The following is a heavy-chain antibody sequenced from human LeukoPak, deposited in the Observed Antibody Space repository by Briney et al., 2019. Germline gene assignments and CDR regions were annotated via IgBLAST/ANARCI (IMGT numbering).Heavy chain of an antibody. CDR1: GYTFTGYY. CDR3: ARRTDTAMGDFDY. D-gene: IGHD5-18*01. V-gene: IGHV1-2*02. Sequence: WASVKVSCKASGYTFTGYYMHWVRQAPGQGLEWMGWINPNSGDTNYAQKFQGRVTMTRDTSISTAYLQWSSLKASDTAMYYCARRTDTAMGDFDYWGQGTPVTVSS. CDR2: INPNSGDT. J-gene: IGHJ4*02.